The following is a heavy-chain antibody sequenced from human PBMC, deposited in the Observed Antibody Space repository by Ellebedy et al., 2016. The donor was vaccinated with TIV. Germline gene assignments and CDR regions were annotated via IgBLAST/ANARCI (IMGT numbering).Heavy chain of an antibody. D-gene: IGHD6-19*01. J-gene: IGHJ5*02. Sequence: PGGSLRLSCAVSGFTFSSYAMNWVRQAPGKGLEWVSHISGSGVKTYYADPVRGRFSISRDNSKNTLYLQMNSLRADDTAVYYCAGFRGEAVAGNWFDPWGQGTLVTVSS. CDR1: GFTFSSYA. CDR3: AGFRGEAVAGNWFDP. CDR2: ISGSGVKT. V-gene: IGHV3-23*01.